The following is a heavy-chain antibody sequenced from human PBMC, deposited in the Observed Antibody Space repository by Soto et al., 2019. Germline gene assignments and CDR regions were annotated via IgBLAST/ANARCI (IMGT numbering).Heavy chain of an antibody. V-gene: IGHV3-33*01. CDR1: GFTFSSYG. J-gene: IGHJ6*03. CDR3: ARDPYSSSWRASGGFYYYYYMDV. CDR2: IWYDGSNK. Sequence: GGSLRLSCAASGFTFSSYGMHWVRQAPGKGLEWVAVIWYDGSNKYYADSVKGRFTISRDNSKNTLYLQMNSLRAEDTAVYYCARDPYSSSWRASGGFYYYYYMDVWGKGTTVTVSS. D-gene: IGHD6-13*01.